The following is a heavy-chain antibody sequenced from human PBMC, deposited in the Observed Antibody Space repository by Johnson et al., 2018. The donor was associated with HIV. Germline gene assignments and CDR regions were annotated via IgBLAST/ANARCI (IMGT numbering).Heavy chain of an antibody. CDR2: IRYDGSNK. Sequence: VQLVESGGGLIQPGGSLRLSCAASGFTFSSYGMHWVRQAPGKGLEWVAFIRYDGSNKYYAESVKGRFTVSRDNSKNSLYLQMNSLRAEDTAVYYCARESPAGAGSGSDAFDIWGQGTMVTVSS. V-gene: IGHV3-30*02. D-gene: IGHD3-10*01. CDR3: ARESPAGAGSGSDAFDI. J-gene: IGHJ3*02. CDR1: GFTFSSYG.